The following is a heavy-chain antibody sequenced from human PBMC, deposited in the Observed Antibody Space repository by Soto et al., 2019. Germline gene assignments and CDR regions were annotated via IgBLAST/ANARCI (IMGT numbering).Heavy chain of an antibody. D-gene: IGHD3-22*01. CDR1: GGSIISGGYY. V-gene: IGHV4-31*03. CDR3: ARRNYVSSGYQIEY. J-gene: IGHJ4*02. CDR2: IYYSGST. Sequence: QVQLQESGPGLVKPSQTLSLTCTVSGGSIISGGYYWSWVRQHPRQGLEWIGYIYYSGSTYYNPSFKSRVTISVDTSKNQFSLKVSSVTAADTAVYYCARRNYVSSGYQIEYWGQGTLVTVSS.